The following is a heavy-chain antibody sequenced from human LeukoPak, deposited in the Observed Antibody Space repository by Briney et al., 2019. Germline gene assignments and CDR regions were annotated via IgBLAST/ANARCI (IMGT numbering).Heavy chain of an antibody. CDR3: ARGGGYDAYDY. D-gene: IGHD5-12*01. Sequence: SETLSRTCTVSGGSVSSGSYYWSWIRQPPGKGLEWIGYIYYSGSTNYNPSLKSRVTISVDTSKNQFSLKLSSVTAADTAVYYCARGGGYDAYDYWGQGTLVTVSS. CDR2: IYYSGST. J-gene: IGHJ4*02. CDR1: GGSVSSGSYY. V-gene: IGHV4-61*01.